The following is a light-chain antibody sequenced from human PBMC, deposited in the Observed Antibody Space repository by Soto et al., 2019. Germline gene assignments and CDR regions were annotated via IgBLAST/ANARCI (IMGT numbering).Light chain of an antibody. CDR3: SSYSSSTVRYV. J-gene: IGLJ1*01. V-gene: IGLV2-14*01. Sequence: QSALTQPASVSGSPGQSITMSCTGTSSDVGSYDFVSWYQQHPGKAPKLLIYEVSNRPSGVSARFSGSKSDNTASLTISGLQAADEADYFCSSYSSSTVRYVFGSGTKVPVL. CDR1: SSDVGSYDF. CDR2: EVS.